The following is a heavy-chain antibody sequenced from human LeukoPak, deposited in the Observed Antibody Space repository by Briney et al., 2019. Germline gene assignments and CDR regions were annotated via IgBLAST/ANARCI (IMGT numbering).Heavy chain of an antibody. V-gene: IGHV3-9*01. Sequence: GGSLRLSCAASGFTFSSYAMHWVRQAPGKGLEWVSGISWNSGSIGYADSVKGRFTISRDNAKNSLYLQMNSLRAEDTAVYYCARRDCDTIKCRGSNWFDPWGQGTLVSVSS. J-gene: IGHJ5*02. CDR1: GFTFSSYA. D-gene: IGHD3-22*01. CDR2: ISWNSGSI. CDR3: ARRDCDTIKCRGSNWFDP.